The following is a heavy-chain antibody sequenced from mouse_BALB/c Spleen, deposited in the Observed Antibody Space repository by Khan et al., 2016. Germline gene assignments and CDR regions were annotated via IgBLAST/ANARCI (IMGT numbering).Heavy chain of an antibody. J-gene: IGHJ4*01. CDR3: ARWNGYYAMDY. CDR1: GYSITSGYS. V-gene: IGHV3-1*02. CDR2: IHYSGST. Sequence: EVQRQESGPDLVKPSQSLSLTCTVTGYSITSGYSWHWIRQFPGNKLEWMGYIHYSGSTNYNPSLKSRTSITRDTSKNQSSLQLNSVTTEDTATYYCARWNGYYAMDYWGQGTSVTVSS.